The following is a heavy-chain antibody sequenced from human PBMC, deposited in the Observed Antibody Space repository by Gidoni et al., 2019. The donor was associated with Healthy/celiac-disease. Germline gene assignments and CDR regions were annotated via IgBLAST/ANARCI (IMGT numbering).Heavy chain of an antibody. J-gene: IGHJ6*02. Sequence: QVQLVQSGAEVKKPGASVKVSCTASGYTFTGYYMHWVRQAPGQGLEWMGWINPNSGGTNYAQKFQGWVTMTRDTSISTAYMELSRLRSDDTAVYYCARDRRFYYGSGSYYHYYYYYGMDVWGQGTTVTVSS. V-gene: IGHV1-2*04. CDR3: ARDRRFYYGSGSYYHYYYYYGMDV. D-gene: IGHD3-10*01. CDR2: INPNSGGT. CDR1: GYTFTGYY.